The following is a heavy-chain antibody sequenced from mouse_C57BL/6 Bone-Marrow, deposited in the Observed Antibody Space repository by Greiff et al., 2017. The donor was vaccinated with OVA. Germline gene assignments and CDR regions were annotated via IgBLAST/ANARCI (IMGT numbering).Heavy chain of an antibody. CDR1: GYAFSSSW. CDR2: IYPGDGGT. V-gene: IGHV1-82*01. J-gene: IGHJ2*01. CDR3: AGHGDCYNSSYVYY. D-gene: IGHD1-3*01. Sequence: LLESGPELVKPGASVKISCKASGYAFSSSWMNWVKQRPGKGLEWIGRIYPGDGGTNYNGKFKGKATLTADKSSSTAYMQLSSLTSEDSAVYFCAGHGDCYNSSYVYYWGQGTALTVSS.